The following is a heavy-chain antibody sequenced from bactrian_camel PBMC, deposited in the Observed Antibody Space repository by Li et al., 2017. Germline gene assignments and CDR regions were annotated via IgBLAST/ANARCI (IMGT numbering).Heavy chain of an antibody. J-gene: IGHJ6*01. D-gene: IGHD8*01. V-gene: IGHV3S68*01. Sequence: HVQLVESGGASVQAGESLRLSCVVSGHTATTRRCMAWFRQVPGKEREGVAFIYMSDGSTTYGDSVKGRFTISKDNAKNTLYLQMNSMNPEDTAMYYCAASSRRNCGFWSRLDVGIFSYWGQG. CDR3: AASSRRNCGFWSRLDVGIFSY. CDR2: IYMSDGST. CDR1: GHTATTRRC.